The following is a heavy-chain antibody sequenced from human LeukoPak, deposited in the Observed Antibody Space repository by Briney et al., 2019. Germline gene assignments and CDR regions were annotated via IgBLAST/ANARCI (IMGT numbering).Heavy chain of an antibody. J-gene: IGHJ6*02. D-gene: IGHD3-22*01. Sequence: TSETLSLTCTVSGGSISSYYWSWIRQPPGKGLEWIGYIYYSGSTNYNPSLKSRVTISVDTSKNQFSLKLSSVTAADTAVYYCAIRYDSSGYPTWGMDVWGQGTTVTVSS. CDR2: IYYSGST. CDR3: AIRYDSSGYPTWGMDV. CDR1: GGSISSYY. V-gene: IGHV4-59*08.